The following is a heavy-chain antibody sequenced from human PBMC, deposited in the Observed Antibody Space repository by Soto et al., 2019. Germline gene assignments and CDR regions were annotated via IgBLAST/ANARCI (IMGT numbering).Heavy chain of an antibody. J-gene: IGHJ6*02. CDR1: GDSVSSNSAG. V-gene: IGHV6-1*01. Sequence: SQTLSLTRAISGDSVSSNSAGWNWIRQSPSRGLEWLGRTYYKSKWNNDYALSVKSRITINPDTSKNQFSLHLYSVTPEDTAVYYCTGITWFRGMDVWGQGTPVTVSS. CDR2: TYYKSKWNN. CDR3: TGITWFRGMDV. D-gene: IGHD3-10*01.